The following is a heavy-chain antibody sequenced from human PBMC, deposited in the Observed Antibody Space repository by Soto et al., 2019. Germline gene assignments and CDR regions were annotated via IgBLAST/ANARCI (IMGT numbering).Heavy chain of an antibody. D-gene: IGHD4-17*01. Sequence: EVQLLESGGGLVQPGGSLRLSCAASGFTFSSYAMSWVRQAPGKGLEWVSAISGSGGSTYYADSVKGRFTISRDNSKNTLYVQMNSLRAEDRGVYYCAKGGLRGTVSTMFDYWGQGTTVTVSS. V-gene: IGHV3-23*01. CDR2: ISGSGGST. CDR1: GFTFSSYA. CDR3: AKGGLRGTVSTMFDY. J-gene: IGHJ4*02.